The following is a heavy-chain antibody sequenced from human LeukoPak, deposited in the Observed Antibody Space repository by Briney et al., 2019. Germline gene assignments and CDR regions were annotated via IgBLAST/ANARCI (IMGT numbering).Heavy chain of an antibody. V-gene: IGHV3-21*01. CDR3: VRLRRNSDSSGYHYYYDY. D-gene: IGHD3-22*01. CDR1: GFTFSGYS. CDR2: ITPSSSYI. Sequence: GGSLRLSCAASGFTFSGYSINWVRQAPGKGLEWVSSITPSSSYIYYADSVKGRFTISRDNAKNSLYLQMNSLRAEGTAVYYCVRLRRNSDSSGYHYYYDYWGQGTLVTVSS. J-gene: IGHJ4*02.